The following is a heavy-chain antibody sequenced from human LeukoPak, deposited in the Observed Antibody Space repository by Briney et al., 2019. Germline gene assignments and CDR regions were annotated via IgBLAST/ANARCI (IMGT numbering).Heavy chain of an antibody. CDR2: ISAYNGNT. D-gene: IGHD5-12*01. CDR3: ARENSGYDLGYYYYYGMDV. J-gene: IGHJ6*02. CDR1: GYTFTSYG. V-gene: IGHV1-18*01. Sequence: ASVKVSCKASGYTFTSYGISWVRQAPGQGLEWMGWISAYNGNTNYAQKLQGRVTMTTDTSTSTAYMELRSLRSDDTAVYYSARENSGYDLGYYYYYGMDVWGQGTTVTVSS.